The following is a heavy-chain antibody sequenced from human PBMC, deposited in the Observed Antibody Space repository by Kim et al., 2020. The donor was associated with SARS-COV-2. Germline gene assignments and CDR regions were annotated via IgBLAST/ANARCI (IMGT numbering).Heavy chain of an antibody. Sequence: ASVKVSCKASDYTFTNYDITWVRQAPGQGPEWMGWISAYNGNTNYAQQFQGRVTMTTDTSTNTAYMELRSLRSDDTAVYYCARVGLVNRWFDPWGQGTLVTVSS. V-gene: IGHV1-18*01. CDR3: ARVGLVNRWFDP. J-gene: IGHJ5*02. CDR2: ISAYNGNT. CDR1: DYTFTNYD. D-gene: IGHD2-15*01.